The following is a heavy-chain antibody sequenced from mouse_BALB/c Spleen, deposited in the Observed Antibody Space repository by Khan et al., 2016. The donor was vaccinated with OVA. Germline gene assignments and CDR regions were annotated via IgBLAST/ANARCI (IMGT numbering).Heavy chain of an antibody. CDR1: GYSFTSGYG. Sequence: EVKLLVSGPGLVKPSPSLSLTCTVTGYSFTSGYGWNWIWQFPGNKLGWMGYISYRGSTNYNPSLKSRISITRDTSKNQFFRQLNSVTTEDTATYYKTRTARIKYWGQGTTLTVSS. CDR3: TRTARIKY. V-gene: IGHV3-2*02. J-gene: IGHJ2*01. D-gene: IGHD1-2*01. CDR2: ISYRGST.